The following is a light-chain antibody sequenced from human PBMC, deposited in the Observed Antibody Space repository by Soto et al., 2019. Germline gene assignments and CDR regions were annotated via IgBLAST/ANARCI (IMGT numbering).Light chain of an antibody. CDR2: LGS. J-gene: IGKJ1*01. CDR3: MQALQAPLT. CDR1: QSLLHSNGYNY. Sequence: DIVVTQSPLSLPVTPGEPASISCRSSQSLLHSNGYNYLDWYLQKPGQSPQLLIYLGSNRASGVPARFSGSGSGTDFTLKISRVEAEDVGLYYCMQALQAPLTFGQGTKVEI. V-gene: IGKV2-28*01.